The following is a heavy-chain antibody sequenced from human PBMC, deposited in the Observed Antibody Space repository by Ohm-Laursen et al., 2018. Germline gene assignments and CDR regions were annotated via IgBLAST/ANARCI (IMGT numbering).Heavy chain of an antibody. D-gene: IGHD1-7*01. CDR2: INPDSGGT. V-gene: IGHV1-2*02. CDR3: ARSRYKWNYGYFDY. Sequence: ASVKVSCKASGSTFTGYHMHWVRQAPGQGLEWMGWINPDSGGTNYAQKFQGRVTMTRDTSISTAYKEVSRLRSDDTAVYYCARSRYKWNYGYFDYWGQGTLVIVSS. CDR1: GSTFTGYH. J-gene: IGHJ4*02.